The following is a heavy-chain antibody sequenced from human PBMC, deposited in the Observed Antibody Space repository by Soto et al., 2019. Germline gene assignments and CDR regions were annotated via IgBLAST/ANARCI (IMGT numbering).Heavy chain of an antibody. CDR3: VRGGHGSGSYLGSS. Sequence: GGSLRLSCVASGFTFTTYWMSWVRQAPGKGLQWVANIRQDGGAQYYVDSVKGRFTISRDNAKNSVYLQMDSLRVEDTAVYYCVRGGHGSGSYLGSSWGQGILVT. V-gene: IGHV3-7*03. CDR2: IRQDGGAQ. D-gene: IGHD3-10*01. J-gene: IGHJ5*02. CDR1: GFTFTTYW.